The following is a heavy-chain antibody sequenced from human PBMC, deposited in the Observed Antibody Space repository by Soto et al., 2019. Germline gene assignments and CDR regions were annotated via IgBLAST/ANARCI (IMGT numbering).Heavy chain of an antibody. J-gene: IGHJ4*02. V-gene: IGHV3-23*01. CDR2: ISGSGGST. CDR1: GFTFSSYA. Sequence: GGSLRLSCAASGFTFSSYAMSWVRQAPGKGLEWVSAISGSGGSTYYADSVKGRFTISRDNSKNTLYLQMNSLRAEDTAVYYCAKDRQGQQLVRGSDYVGQGTRVTVSS. CDR3: AKDRQGQQLVRGSDY. D-gene: IGHD6-13*01.